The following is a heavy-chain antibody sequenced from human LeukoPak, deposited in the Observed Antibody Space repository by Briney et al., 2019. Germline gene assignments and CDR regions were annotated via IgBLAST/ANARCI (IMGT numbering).Heavy chain of an antibody. CDR3: AKDWPSEWQQLPDYDAFDI. D-gene: IGHD6-13*01. V-gene: IGHV3-23*01. CDR1: GFTFSTYA. CDR2: IKSGGST. J-gene: IGHJ3*02. Sequence: GGSLRLSCAASGFTFSTYAMSWVRQAPGKGLEWVSAIKSGGSTYYADSLKGRFTISRDNSKNTLYLQMNSLRADDTAVYYCAKDWPSEWQQLPDYDAFDIWGQGPVHGVSS.